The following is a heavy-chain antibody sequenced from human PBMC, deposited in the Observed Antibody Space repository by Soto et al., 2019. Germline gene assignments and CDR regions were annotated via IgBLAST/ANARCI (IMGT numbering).Heavy chain of an antibody. CDR1: GFTFSSYG. D-gene: IGHD3-10*01. J-gene: IGHJ6*03. Sequence: GGSLRLSCAASGFTFSSYGMHWVRQAPGKGLEWVAVISYDGSNKYYADSVKGRFTISRDNSKNTLYLQMNSLRAEDTAVYYCAKVPNYYGSGGYYYYYMDVWGKGTTVTVS. V-gene: IGHV3-30*18. CDR2: ISYDGSNK. CDR3: AKVPNYYGSGGYYYYYMDV.